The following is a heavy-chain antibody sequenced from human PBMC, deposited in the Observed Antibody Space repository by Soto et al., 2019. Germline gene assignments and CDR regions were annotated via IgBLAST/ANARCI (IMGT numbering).Heavy chain of an antibody. CDR2: IYYGGST. D-gene: IGHD3-3*01. J-gene: IGHJ6*02. Sequence: SETLSLTCTVSGGSISSSSYYWGWIRQPPGKGLEWIGSIYYGGSTYYNPSLKSRVTISVDTSKNQFSLKLSSVTAADTAVYYCASLTYDDFWSGYYYGMDVWGQGTTVTVSS. V-gene: IGHV4-39*01. CDR3: ASLTYDDFWSGYYYGMDV. CDR1: GGSISSSSYY.